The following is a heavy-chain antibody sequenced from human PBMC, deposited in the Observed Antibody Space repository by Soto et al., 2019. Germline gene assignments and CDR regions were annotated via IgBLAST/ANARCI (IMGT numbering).Heavy chain of an antibody. CDR2: IKQDGSEK. CDR1: GFTFSSYW. CDR3: ARRESAGTLYFDY. D-gene: IGHD6-19*01. J-gene: IGHJ4*02. Sequence: LRLSCAASGFTFSSYWMSWVRQAPGKGLEWVANIKQDGSEKYYVDSVKGRFTISRDNAKNSLYLQMNSLRAEDTAVYYCARRESAGTLYFDYWGQGTLVTVSS. V-gene: IGHV3-7*01.